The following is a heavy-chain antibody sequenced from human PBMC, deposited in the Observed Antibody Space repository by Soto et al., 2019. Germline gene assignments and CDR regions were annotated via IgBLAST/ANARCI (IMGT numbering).Heavy chain of an antibody. D-gene: IGHD2-2*03. Sequence: QVQLQESGPGLVKPSETLSLTCTVSGGSISSYYWSWIRQPPGKGLEWIGYIYYSGSTNYNPSLKRRVTISVDTSKNQFSLKLSSVTAADTAVYYCARVDIVVVPAATDYYYYYGMDVWGQGTTVTVSS. J-gene: IGHJ6*02. V-gene: IGHV4-59*01. CDR1: GGSISSYY. CDR3: ARVDIVVVPAATDYYYYYGMDV. CDR2: IYYSGST.